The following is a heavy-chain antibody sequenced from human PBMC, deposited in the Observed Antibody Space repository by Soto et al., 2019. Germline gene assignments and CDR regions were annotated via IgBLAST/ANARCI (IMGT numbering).Heavy chain of an antibody. CDR2: IIPIFGTA. V-gene: IGHV1-69*01. CDR1: GGTFSSYA. Sequence: QVQLVQSGAEVKKPGSSVKVSCKASGGTFSSYAISWVRQAPGQGLEWMGGIIPIFGTAYYAQKFQGRVTITADESTSTAYMELSSLRSEDTAVYYCARERVVVAATSLYYYYGMDVWGQGTTVTGSS. CDR3: ARERVVVAATSLYYYYGMDV. D-gene: IGHD2-15*01. J-gene: IGHJ6*02.